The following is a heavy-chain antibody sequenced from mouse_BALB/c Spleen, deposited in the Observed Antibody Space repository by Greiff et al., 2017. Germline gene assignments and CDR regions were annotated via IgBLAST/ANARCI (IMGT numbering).Heavy chain of an antibody. V-gene: IGHV1-14*01. Sequence: EVQRVESGPELVKPGASVKMSCKASGYTFTSYVMHWVKQKPGQGLEWIGYINPYNDGTKYNEKFKGKATLTSDKSSSTAYMELSSLTSEDSAVYYCARGEGYYGSSPLFAYWGQGTLVTVSA. J-gene: IGHJ3*01. D-gene: IGHD1-1*01. CDR2: INPYNDGT. CDR3: ARGEGYYGSSPLFAY. CDR1: GYTFTSYV.